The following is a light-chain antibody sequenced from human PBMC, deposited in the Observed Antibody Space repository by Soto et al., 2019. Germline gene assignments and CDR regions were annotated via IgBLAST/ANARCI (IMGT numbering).Light chain of an antibody. Sequence: IVLTQSPATMSVSPGERATLSCRASQPIASNVAWYQQRPGQPPRLLIYGASTRATGIPARFSGSGSGTEFTLTISSLQSEDFAVYYCQQRSNWPPITFGQGTRLEI. CDR2: GAS. V-gene: IGKV3-15*01. J-gene: IGKJ5*01. CDR1: QPIASN. CDR3: QQRSNWPPIT.